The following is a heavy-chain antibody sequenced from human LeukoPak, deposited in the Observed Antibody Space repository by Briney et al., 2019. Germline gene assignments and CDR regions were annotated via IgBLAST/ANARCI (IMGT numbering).Heavy chain of an antibody. Sequence: GRSHTLVCVASAFTVTSSCMSWVRHEAGGGLGYLSSISSGNHMYYGDSVKGRFTISRDNARNSLFLQMNNLRGEDTAVYYCAREDCSNVRCYGASDAWGQGTLVTVSS. CDR1: AFTVTSSC. J-gene: IGHJ5*02. D-gene: IGHD2-2*01. V-gene: IGHV3-69-1*01. CDR2: ISSGNHM. CDR3: AREDCSNVRCYGASDA.